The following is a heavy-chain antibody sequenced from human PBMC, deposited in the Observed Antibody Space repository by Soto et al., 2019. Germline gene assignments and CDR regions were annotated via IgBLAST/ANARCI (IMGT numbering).Heavy chain of an antibody. CDR2: IYYSGST. D-gene: IGHD4-17*01. CDR3: ARETYGDYVGYFAP. J-gene: IGHJ5*02. V-gene: IGHV4-31*03. CDR1: GVSSSSGGYY. Sequence: TQSLPCSVAGVSSSSGGYYWSWIRKHPGKGLEWIGYIYYSGSTYYNPSLKSRVTISVDTSKNQFSLKLNSVTAADTAVYYCARETYGDYVGYFAPWGQGTLVTVSS.